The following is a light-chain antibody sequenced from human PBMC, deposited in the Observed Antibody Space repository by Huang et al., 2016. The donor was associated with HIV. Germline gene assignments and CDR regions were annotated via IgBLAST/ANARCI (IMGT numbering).Light chain of an antibody. Sequence: EIVLTQSPGTLSLSPGERATLSCRASQSVSRTYLAWYPQKPCQAPSLLIYGASSRATGIPDRFSGSGSGTDFTLTISRLEPEDLAVYYCQQYGSSPLFTFGPGTKVDIK. CDR3: QQYGSSPLFT. CDR1: QSVSRTY. CDR2: GAS. J-gene: IGKJ3*01. V-gene: IGKV3-20*01.